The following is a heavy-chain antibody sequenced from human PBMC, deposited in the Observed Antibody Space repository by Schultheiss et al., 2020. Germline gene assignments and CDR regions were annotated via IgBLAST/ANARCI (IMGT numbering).Heavy chain of an antibody. Sequence: GSLRLSCTVSGGSISSYYWSWIRQPPGKGLEWIGYIYYSGSTNYNPSLKSRVTISVDTSKNQFSLKLSSVTAADTAVYHCARVSGPYYYGMDVWGKGTTVTVSS. CDR1: GGSISSYY. CDR3: ARVSGPYYYGMDV. D-gene: IGHD3-10*01. J-gene: IGHJ6*04. CDR2: IYYSGST. V-gene: IGHV4-59*12.